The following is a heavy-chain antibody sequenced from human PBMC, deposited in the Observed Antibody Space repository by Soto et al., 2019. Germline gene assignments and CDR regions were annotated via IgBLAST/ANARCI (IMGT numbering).Heavy chain of an antibody. J-gene: IGHJ4*02. V-gene: IGHV3-23*01. D-gene: IGHD4-17*01. Sequence: GGSLRLSCAASGFDFRNYAMGWVRQAPGKGLEWVSTISGTGATSYYADSVKGRFTISRGNSKNTLYLQMNGLRVEDTAIYYCARCLTTVTTVFAYWGQGALVTVS. CDR1: GFDFRNYA. CDR2: ISGTGATS. CDR3: ARCLTTVTTVFAY.